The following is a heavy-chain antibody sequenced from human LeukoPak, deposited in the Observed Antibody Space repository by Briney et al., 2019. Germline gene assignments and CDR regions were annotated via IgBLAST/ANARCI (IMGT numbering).Heavy chain of an antibody. V-gene: IGHV1-24*01. CDR3: ATDGEYCGGDCYDY. CDR2: FDPEDGET. D-gene: IGHD2-21*01. Sequence: GASVKVSCKVSGYTLTELSTHWVRQAPGKGLEWMGGFDPEDGETIYAQKFQGRVTMTEDTSTDTAYMELSSLRSEDTAVYYCATDGEYCGGDCYDYWGQGTLVTVSS. J-gene: IGHJ4*02. CDR1: GYTLTELS.